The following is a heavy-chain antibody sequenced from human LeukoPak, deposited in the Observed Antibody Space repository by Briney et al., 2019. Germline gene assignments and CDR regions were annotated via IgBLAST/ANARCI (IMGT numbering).Heavy chain of an antibody. CDR2: ISGSGGST. V-gene: IGHV3-23*01. CDR3: ARDVLVFGVGGDY. Sequence: PGGSLRLSCAASGFTFSSYAMSWVRQAPGKGLEWVSAISGSGGSTYYADSVKGRFTISRDNSKNTLYLQMNSLRAEDTAVYYCARDVLVFGVGGDYWGQGTLVTVSS. D-gene: IGHD3-3*01. J-gene: IGHJ4*02. CDR1: GFTFSSYA.